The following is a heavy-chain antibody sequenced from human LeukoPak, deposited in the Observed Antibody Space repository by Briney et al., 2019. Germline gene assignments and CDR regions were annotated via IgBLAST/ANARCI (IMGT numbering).Heavy chain of an antibody. D-gene: IGHD3-10*01. J-gene: IGHJ4*02. V-gene: IGHV3-33*01. CDR2: VWYDGSKR. Sequence: GGSLRLSCAASGFTFSSFGMHWVRQAPGKGLEWVVIVWYDGSKRYYADSVKGRFTISRDDSKNTLYLQMNSLRAEDTAVYYCARDGKGFGELLYWGQGTLVTVSS. CDR1: GFTFSSFG. CDR3: ARDGKGFGELLY.